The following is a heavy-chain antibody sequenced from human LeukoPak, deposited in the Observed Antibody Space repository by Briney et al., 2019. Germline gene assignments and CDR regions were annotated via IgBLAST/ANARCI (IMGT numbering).Heavy chain of an antibody. CDR2: IYNTGST. Sequence: SETLSLTCTVSGRSFSSYYWNWIRQPPGKRLEWIGYIYNTGSTNYNPSLKSRVTISADTSKTRFSLNLTSVTAADTAVYYCARDGDTYGYYYYGLDVWGQGTTVTVSS. CDR1: GRSFSSYY. CDR3: ARDGDTYGYYYYGLDV. D-gene: IGHD5-18*01. J-gene: IGHJ6*02. V-gene: IGHV4-59*01.